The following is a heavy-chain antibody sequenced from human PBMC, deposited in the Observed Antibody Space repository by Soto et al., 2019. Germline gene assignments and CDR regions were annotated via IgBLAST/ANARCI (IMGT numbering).Heavy chain of an antibody. J-gene: IGHJ4*02. CDR3: ARVWPRYCSSTSCFGPDY. D-gene: IGHD2-2*01. CDR1: AYTFTSYG. CDR2: ISAYNGNT. V-gene: IGHV1-18*04. Sequence: QVQLVQSGAEVKKSGASVKVSCKASAYTFTSYGISWVRQAPGQGLEWMGWISAYNGNTNYAQKLQGRLTMTTDTSTSTAYMELRSLRSDDTAVYYCARVWPRYCSSTSCFGPDYWGQGTLVTVSS.